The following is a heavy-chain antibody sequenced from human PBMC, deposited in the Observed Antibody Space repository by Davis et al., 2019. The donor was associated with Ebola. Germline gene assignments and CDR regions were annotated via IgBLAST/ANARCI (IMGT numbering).Heavy chain of an antibody. Sequence: GGSLRLSCAASGFTFSSYSMNWVRQAPGKGLEWVSSISSSSSYIYYADSVKGRFTISRDNSKNTLYLQMNSLRAEDTAVYYCARDQRQQLEYWFDPWGQGTLVTVSS. CDR3: ARDQRQQLEYWFDP. CDR1: GFTFSSYS. J-gene: IGHJ5*02. V-gene: IGHV3-21*01. D-gene: IGHD6-13*01. CDR2: ISSSSSYI.